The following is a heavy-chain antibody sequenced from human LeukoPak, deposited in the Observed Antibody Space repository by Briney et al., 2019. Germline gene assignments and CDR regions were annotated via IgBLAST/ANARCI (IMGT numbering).Heavy chain of an antibody. CDR3: ARSITMKGEFDY. Sequence: PGGSLRLSCAASGFTVSRNYMTWVRQAPGKWLEWVSVIYSSGTTYYADSVKGRFTISRDNSKNTLYLQMNSLRAEDTAVYYCARSITMKGEFDYWGQGTLVTVSS. CDR2: IYSSGTT. D-gene: IGHD3-22*01. J-gene: IGHJ4*02. V-gene: IGHV3-53*01. CDR1: GFTVSRNY.